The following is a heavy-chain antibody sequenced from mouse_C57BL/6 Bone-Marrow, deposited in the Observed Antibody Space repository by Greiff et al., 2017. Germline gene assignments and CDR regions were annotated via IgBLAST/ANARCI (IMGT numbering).Heavy chain of an antibody. CDR1: GFTFSDYY. V-gene: IGHV5-12*01. CDR3: AARDY. CDR2: ISNGGGSI. J-gene: IGHJ3*01. Sequence: DVQLQESGGGLVQPGGSLKLSCAASGFTFSDYYMYWVRQTPEKRLEWVAYISNGGGSIYYPDTVKGRFTISRDNAKNTLYLQMTRLKSEDTAMYCCAARDYWGQGTLVTVSA.